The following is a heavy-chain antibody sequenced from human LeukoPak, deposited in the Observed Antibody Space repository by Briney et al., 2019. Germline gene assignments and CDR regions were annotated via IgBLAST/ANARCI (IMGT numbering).Heavy chain of an antibody. CDR3: SRESSTPDYYYYMDV. J-gene: IGHJ6*03. CDR1: GFTLSSYW. D-gene: IGHD6-13*01. CDR2: IKQDGSEK. Sequence: GGSLRLSCAVSGFTLSSYWIRWVRQAPGKGLEWVANIKQDGSEKYYVDSVKGRFTISRDNAKNSLYLQMNSLRAEDTAMYYCSRESSTPDYYYYMDVWGKGTTVTVSS. V-gene: IGHV3-7*01.